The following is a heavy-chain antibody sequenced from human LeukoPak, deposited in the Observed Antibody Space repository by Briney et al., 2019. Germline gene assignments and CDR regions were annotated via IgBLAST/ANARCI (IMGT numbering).Heavy chain of an antibody. J-gene: IGHJ3*02. Sequence: PGRSLRLSCAASGFTFNDHAMYWVRQAPGKGLEWVSGINWNSDNIGYADSVRGRFTISRDDAKNSLFLQMNSLRVEDTALYYCARASYYYDTTGLGAVDIWGQGTVVTVSS. CDR1: GFTFNDHA. V-gene: IGHV3-9*01. D-gene: IGHD3-22*01. CDR3: ARASYYYDTTGLGAVDI. CDR2: INWNSDNI.